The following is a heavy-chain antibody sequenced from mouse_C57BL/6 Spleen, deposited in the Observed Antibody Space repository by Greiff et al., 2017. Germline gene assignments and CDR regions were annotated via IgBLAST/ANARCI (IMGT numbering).Heavy chain of an antibody. Sequence: QVQLQQPGAELVKPGASVKLSCKASGYTFTSYWMQWVKQRPGQGLEWIGEIDPSDSYTNYNQKFTGKATLTVDTSSSTAYMQLSSLTSEDSAVYYCARALLRGTFDYWGQGTTLTVSS. CDR2: IDPSDSYT. V-gene: IGHV1-50*01. D-gene: IGHD1-2*01. CDR3: ARALLRGTFDY. J-gene: IGHJ2*01. CDR1: GYTFTSYW.